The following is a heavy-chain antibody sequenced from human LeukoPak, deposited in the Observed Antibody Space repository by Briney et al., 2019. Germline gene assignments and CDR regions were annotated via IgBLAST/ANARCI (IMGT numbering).Heavy chain of an antibody. CDR1: GGSISSGSYY. CDR3: AREGVEYSSSNYFDY. V-gene: IGHV4-61*02. Sequence: SQTLSLTCTVSGGSISSGSYYWSWIRQPAGKGLEWIGRIYTSGSTNYNPSLKSRVTISVDTSKNQFSLKLSSVTAADTAVYYCAREGVEYSSSNYFDYWGQGTLVTVSS. CDR2: IYTSGST. J-gene: IGHJ4*02. D-gene: IGHD6-6*01.